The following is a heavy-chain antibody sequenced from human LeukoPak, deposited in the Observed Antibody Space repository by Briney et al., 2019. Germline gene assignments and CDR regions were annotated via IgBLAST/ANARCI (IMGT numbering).Heavy chain of an antibody. Sequence: SETLSLTCTVSGGSINNLYWSWIRQPAGKGLEWIGRIYSSGITNFNPSLKSRVTMSVDTSKNQFSLELNSVTAADTAVYYCARGLYLNWFDPWGQGTLVTVSS. CDR2: IYSSGIT. CDR1: GGSINNLY. D-gene: IGHD2/OR15-2a*01. J-gene: IGHJ5*02. V-gene: IGHV4-4*07. CDR3: ARGLYLNWFDP.